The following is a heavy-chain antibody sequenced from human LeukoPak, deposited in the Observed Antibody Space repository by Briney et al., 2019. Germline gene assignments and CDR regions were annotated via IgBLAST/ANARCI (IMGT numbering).Heavy chain of an antibody. V-gene: IGHV1-2*02. CDR1: GYTFTGYY. J-gene: IGHJ6*02. Sequence: ASVKVSCKASGYTFTGYYMHWVRQAPGQGLEWMGWINPNSGGTNYAQKFQGRVTMTRDTSISTAYMELSRLRSDDTAVYYCARDGGGYDILTGYFPVWGQGTTVTVSS. CDR2: INPNSGGT. CDR3: ARDGGGYDILTGYFPV. D-gene: IGHD3-9*01.